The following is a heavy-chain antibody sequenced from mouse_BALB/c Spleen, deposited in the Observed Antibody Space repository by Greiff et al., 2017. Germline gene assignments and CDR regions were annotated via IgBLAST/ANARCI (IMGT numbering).Heavy chain of an antibody. D-gene: IGHD2-4*01. CDR3: ARSNDYDLWAMDY. CDR1: GYTFTSYW. Sequence: QVQLHQPGAELVKPGASVKLSCKASGYTFTSYWMHWVKQRPGQGLEWIGEINPSNGRTNYNEKFKSKATLTVDKSSSTAYMQLSSLTSEDSAVYYCARSNDYDLWAMDYWGQGTSVTVSS. CDR2: INPSNGRT. V-gene: IGHV1S81*02. J-gene: IGHJ4*01.